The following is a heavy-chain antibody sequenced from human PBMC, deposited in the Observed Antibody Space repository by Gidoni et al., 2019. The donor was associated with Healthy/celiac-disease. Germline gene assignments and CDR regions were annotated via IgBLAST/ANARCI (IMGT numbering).Heavy chain of an antibody. V-gene: IGHV3-30*18. CDR2: ISYDGSNK. Sequence: QVQLVESGGGVVQPGRSLRLSCAASGVTFSSYGMHWVRQAPGKGLEWVAVISYDGSNKYYADSVKGRFTISRDNSKNTLYLQMNSLRAEDTAVYYCAKGGAYYDFWSGCSFDYWGQGTLVTVSS. CDR1: GVTFSSYG. D-gene: IGHD3-3*01. CDR3: AKGGAYYDFWSGCSFDY. J-gene: IGHJ4*02.